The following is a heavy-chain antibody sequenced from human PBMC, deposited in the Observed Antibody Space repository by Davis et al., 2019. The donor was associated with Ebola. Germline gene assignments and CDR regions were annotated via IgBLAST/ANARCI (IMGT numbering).Heavy chain of an antibody. CDR1: GYTFTSYD. J-gene: IGHJ4*02. CDR3: AVRRGVVVPAPIDYFDY. CDR2: MNPNSGNT. Sequence: ASVKVSCKASGYTFTSYDINWVRQATGQGLEWMGWMNPNSGNTGYAQKFQGRVTMTRNTSISTAYMELSSLRSEDTAVYYCAVRRGVVVPAPIDYFDYWGQGTLVTVSS. V-gene: IGHV1-8*01. D-gene: IGHD2-2*01.